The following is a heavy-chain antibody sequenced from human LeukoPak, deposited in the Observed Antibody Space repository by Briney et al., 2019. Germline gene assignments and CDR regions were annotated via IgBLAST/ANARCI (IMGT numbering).Heavy chain of an antibody. CDR3: AKDSNYDFWSGYSFDY. D-gene: IGHD3-3*01. CDR1: GFTFSSYG. J-gene: IGHJ4*02. Sequence: GGSLRLSCAASGFTFSSYGMHWFRQAPGKGLEWVAFIRYDGSNKYYADSVKGRFTISRDNSKNTLYLQMNSLRAEDTAVYYCAKDSNYDFWSGYSFDYWGQGTLVTVSS. CDR2: IRYDGSNK. V-gene: IGHV3-30*02.